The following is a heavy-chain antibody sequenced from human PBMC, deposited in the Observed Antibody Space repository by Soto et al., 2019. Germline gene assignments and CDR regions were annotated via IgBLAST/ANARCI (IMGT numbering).Heavy chain of an antibody. CDR2: INHSGST. J-gene: IGHJ5*02. V-gene: IGHV4-34*01. CDR3: ASHGVGHCSSTSCYEVPNWFDP. CDR1: GGSFSGYY. D-gene: IGHD2-2*01. Sequence: SETLSLTCAVYGGSFSGYYWSWIRQPPGKGLEWIGEINHSGSTNYNPSLKSRVTISVDTSKNQFSLKLSSVTAADTAVYYCASHGVGHCSSTSCYEVPNWFDPWGQGTLVTVSS.